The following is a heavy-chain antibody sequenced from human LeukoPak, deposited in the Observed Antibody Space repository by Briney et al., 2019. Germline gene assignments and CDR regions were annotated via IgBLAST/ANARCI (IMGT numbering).Heavy chain of an antibody. Sequence: ASVKVSCKASAYTFTRYGISWVRQAPGQGLEWMGWISGYNGNTNYAQKFLGRVSMTADTATSTAYMELRSLTSDDTAMYYCARSGRGTYYYFDLWGQGTLVTVSS. V-gene: IGHV1-18*01. CDR1: AYTFTRYG. J-gene: IGHJ4*02. CDR3: ARSGRGTYYYFDL. D-gene: IGHD5-12*01. CDR2: ISGYNGNT.